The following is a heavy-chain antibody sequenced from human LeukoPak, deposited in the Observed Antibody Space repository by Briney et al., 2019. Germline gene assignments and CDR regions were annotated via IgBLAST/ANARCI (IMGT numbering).Heavy chain of an antibody. J-gene: IGHJ5*02. D-gene: IGHD2-15*01. CDR1: GYTFTSYS. CDR2: INPSGGST. V-gene: IGHV1-46*01. CDR3: ARAGAVVDNWFDP. Sequence: ASVKVSCKASGYTFTSYSMHWVRQAPGQGLEWMGIINPSGGSTSYAQKLQGRVNMTRDTSTITVYMELSSLRSEDTAVYYCARAGAVVDNWFDPWGQGTLVTVSS.